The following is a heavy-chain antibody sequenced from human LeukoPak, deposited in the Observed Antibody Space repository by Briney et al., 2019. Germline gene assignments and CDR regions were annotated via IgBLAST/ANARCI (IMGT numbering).Heavy chain of an antibody. CDR2: IYWDDDK. J-gene: IGHJ1*01. Sequence: SGPTLVNPTQTLTLTCTFSGFSLSTSGVGVGWMRQPPGKALEWLALIYWDDDKRYSPSLKSRLTITKDTSKNQVVLTMTNMDPVDTATYYCAHRGYSGSYLLYFQHWGQGTLVTVSS. CDR3: AHRGYSGSYLLYFQH. CDR1: GFSLSTSGVG. V-gene: IGHV2-5*02. D-gene: IGHD1-26*01.